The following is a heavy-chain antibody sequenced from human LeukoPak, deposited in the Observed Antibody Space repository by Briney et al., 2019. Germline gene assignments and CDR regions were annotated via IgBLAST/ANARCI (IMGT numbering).Heavy chain of an antibody. CDR1: GFTFSSYA. V-gene: IGHV3-23*01. CDR2: ISITGTRT. J-gene: IGHJ4*02. Sequence: PGGSLRLSCAASGFTFSSYAMSWVRQAPGKGLEWVSGISITGTRTYYADSVKGRFTISRDNSKNTLYLQMNSLRAQDTAIYYCASTTSYYLTSWDYWGQGTLLTVSS. D-gene: IGHD3-9*01. CDR3: ASTTSYYLTSWDY.